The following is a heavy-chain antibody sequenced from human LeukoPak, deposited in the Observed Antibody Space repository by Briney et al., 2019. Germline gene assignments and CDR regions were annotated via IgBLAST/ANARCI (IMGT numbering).Heavy chain of an antibody. CDR1: GYSISSGYY. V-gene: IGHV4-38-2*01. CDR3: ARAGGSSSPYYYYYMDV. CDR2: IYHTGNT. D-gene: IGHD6-6*01. Sequence: SETLSLTCAVAGYSISSGYYWAWIRQPPGRGLEWIANIYHTGNTYYNPSLNSRVTMSVDTSKNHFSLRLSSVTAAGTAVYYCARAGGSSSPYYYYYMDVWGKGTTVTVSS. J-gene: IGHJ6*03.